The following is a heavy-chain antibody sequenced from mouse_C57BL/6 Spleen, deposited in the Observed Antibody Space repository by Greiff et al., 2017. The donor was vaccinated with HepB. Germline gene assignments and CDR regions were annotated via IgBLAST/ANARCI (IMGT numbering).Heavy chain of an antibody. V-gene: IGHV14-3*01. CDR1: GFNFKNTY. CDR2: IDPANGNT. J-gene: IGHJ3*01. CDR3: ARSGCYGSFAY. Sequence: EVQLQQSVAELVRPGASVKLSCTASGFNFKNTYMHWVKQRPEQGLEWIGRIDPANGNTKYAPKFQGKATITADTSSNTAYLQLSSLTSEDTAIYYCARSGCYGSFAYWGQGTLVTVSA. D-gene: IGHD1-1*01.